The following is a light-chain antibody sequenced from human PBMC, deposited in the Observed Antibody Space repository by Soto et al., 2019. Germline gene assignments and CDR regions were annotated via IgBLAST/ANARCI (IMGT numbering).Light chain of an antibody. J-gene: IGKJ1*01. V-gene: IGKV1-27*01. CDR2: GAS. Sequence: DIQMTQSPSSLSASAGDRVSITCRASQGISNYLAWYQQKPGKVPKLLIYGASTLQSGVPSRFSGSGSGTDFTLTISSLQPEDVATYYCQKYNRAPPTFGQGTKVEIK. CDR3: QKYNRAPPT. CDR1: QGISNY.